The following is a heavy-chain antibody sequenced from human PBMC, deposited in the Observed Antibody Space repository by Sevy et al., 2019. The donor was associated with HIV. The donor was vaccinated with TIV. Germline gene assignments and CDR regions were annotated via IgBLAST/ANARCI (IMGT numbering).Heavy chain of an antibody. CDR1: GFIFSIYA. CDR3: AKLQSGDCSRTSCRDYYFDS. Sequence: GGSLRLSCATSGFIFSIYAMSWVRQAPGKGLEWVSDISGSGGTTYYADAVRGRFTISRDNSKNTLYLQMDSLRAEDTAVYYCAKLQSGDCSRTSCRDYYFDSWGQGTLVTVSS. J-gene: IGHJ4*02. V-gene: IGHV3-23*01. CDR2: ISGSGGTT. D-gene: IGHD2-2*01.